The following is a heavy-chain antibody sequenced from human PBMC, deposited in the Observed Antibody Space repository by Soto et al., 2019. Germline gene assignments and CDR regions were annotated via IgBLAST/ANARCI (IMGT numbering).Heavy chain of an antibody. J-gene: IGHJ5*02. CDR3: ARGKITMIVVWTSGWFDP. CDR1: GGSISSGDYY. D-gene: IGHD3-22*01. V-gene: IGHV4-30-4*01. CDR2: IYYSGST. Sequence: PSETLSLTCTVSGGSISSGDYYWSWIRQPPGKGLEWIGYIYYSGSTYYNPSLKSRVTISVDTSKTQFSLKLSSVTAADTAVYYCARGKITMIVVWTSGWFDPWGQGTLVTVSS.